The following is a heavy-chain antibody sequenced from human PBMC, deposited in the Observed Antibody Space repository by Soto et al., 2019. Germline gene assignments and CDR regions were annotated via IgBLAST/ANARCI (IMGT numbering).Heavy chain of an antibody. Sequence: QVQLVESGGGVLQPGRSLRLSCAASGFTFSSYAMHWVRQAPGKGLEWVAVISYDGSNKYYADSVKGRFTISRDNSKNTLYLRMNGLRAEDTAVYYCARADYYGTYYFDYWGQGTLVTVSS. D-gene: IGHD3-10*01. V-gene: IGHV3-30-3*01. CDR2: ISYDGSNK. J-gene: IGHJ4*02. CDR3: ARADYYGTYYFDY. CDR1: GFTFSSYA.